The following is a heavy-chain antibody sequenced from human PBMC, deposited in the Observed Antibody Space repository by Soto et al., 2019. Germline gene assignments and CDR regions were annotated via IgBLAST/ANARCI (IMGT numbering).Heavy chain of an antibody. CDR3: AYRQDYRGNWDSGWLDP. Sequence: QITLKESGPTLVKPTQTLTLTCGFSGFSFATSGVSVGWIRQPPGKALEWLGFIYRDDDKRYNPSLRTRLSIYKDTSKNLVVLVMTNMDTVDTATSYCAYRQDYRGNWDSGWLDPWGQGILVTVSS. D-gene: IGHD5-12*01. J-gene: IGHJ5*02. V-gene: IGHV2-5*02. CDR1: GFSFATSGVS. CDR2: IYRDDDK.